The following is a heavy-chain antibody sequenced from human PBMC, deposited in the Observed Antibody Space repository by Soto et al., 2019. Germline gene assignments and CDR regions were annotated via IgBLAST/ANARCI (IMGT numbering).Heavy chain of an antibody. V-gene: IGHV4-39*01. J-gene: IGHJ4*02. D-gene: IGHD2-15*01. Sequence: QLQLQESGPGLVKPSETLSLTCTVSGGSISSSSYYWGWIRQPPGKGLEWIGSIYYSGSTYYNPSLTSRVTISVDTSKNQFSLKLSSVTAADTAVYYCARGLVVAVGYFDYWGQGTLVTVSS. CDR3: ARGLVVAVGYFDY. CDR2: IYYSGST. CDR1: GGSISSSSYY.